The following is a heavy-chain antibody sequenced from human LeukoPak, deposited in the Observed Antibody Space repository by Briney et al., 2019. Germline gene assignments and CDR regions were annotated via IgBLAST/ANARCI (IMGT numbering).Heavy chain of an antibody. D-gene: IGHD3-16*01. CDR1: GGSISSYY. Sequence: SETLSLTCTVSGGSISSYYWSWIRQPPGKGLEWIGYIYYSGSTNYNPSLKSRVTISVDTSKNQFSLKLSSVTAADTAVYYCARSLYDRYYFDCWGQGTLVTVSS. CDR3: ARSLYDRYYFDC. J-gene: IGHJ4*02. CDR2: IYYSGST. V-gene: IGHV4-59*01.